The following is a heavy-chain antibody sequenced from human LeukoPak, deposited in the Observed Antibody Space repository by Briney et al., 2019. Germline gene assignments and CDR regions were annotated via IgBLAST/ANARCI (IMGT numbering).Heavy chain of an antibody. D-gene: IGHD6-13*01. Sequence: GGSLQVSCTASGFTFSSYWMNWVRQAPGKGLEWVANIKQDGSEKYYVDSVKGRFTISRDNAKNSLYLQMNSLRAEDTAVYYCARDIEAPGIAFDIWGRGPVVPVTS. J-gene: IGHJ3*02. CDR3: ARDIEAPGIAFDI. CDR2: IKQDGSEK. V-gene: IGHV3-7*04. CDR1: GFTFSSYW.